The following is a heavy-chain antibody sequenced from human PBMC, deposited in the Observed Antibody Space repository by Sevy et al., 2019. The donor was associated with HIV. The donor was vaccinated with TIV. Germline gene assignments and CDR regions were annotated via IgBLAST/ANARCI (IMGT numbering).Heavy chain of an antibody. CDR1: GYTFTDYY. D-gene: IGHD4-17*01. Sequence: ASVKVSCKASGYTFTDYYIHWVRQAPGQGLEWMAWINPNDGVTNYAQRFQGGVTVTRETSVRTAYMEVRGLRYDDTATYYCARLTTKPTSDLYGMDVWGQGTTVTVSS. J-gene: IGHJ6*02. CDR3: ARLTTKPTSDLYGMDV. CDR2: INPNDGVT. V-gene: IGHV1-2*02.